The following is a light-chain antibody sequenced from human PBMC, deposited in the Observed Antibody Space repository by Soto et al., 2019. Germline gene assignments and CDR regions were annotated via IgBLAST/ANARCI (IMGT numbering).Light chain of an antibody. Sequence: EIVLTQSPATLSLSPGERATRSCRASQSVSTFLAWYQHKPGQAPRLLIYDASNRATGIPDRFRGSGSGTDFTLTVSSLEPEDFALYYCQQGTDWPPGTFGQGTKVDIK. V-gene: IGKV3-11*01. CDR1: QSVSTF. CDR3: QQGTDWPPGT. CDR2: DAS. J-gene: IGKJ1*01.